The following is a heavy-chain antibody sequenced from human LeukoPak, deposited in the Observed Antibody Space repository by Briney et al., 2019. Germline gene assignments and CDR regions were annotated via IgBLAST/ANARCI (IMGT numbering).Heavy chain of an antibody. Sequence: GGSLRLSCAASGFTFDDYAMHWVRQAPGEGLEWVSGISWNSGSIGYADSVKGRFTISRDNAKNSLYLQMNSLRAEDTALYYCAKGPDFCSSTSCPILDAFDIWGQGTMVTVSS. CDR2: ISWNSGSI. J-gene: IGHJ3*02. CDR1: GFTFDDYA. D-gene: IGHD2-2*01. V-gene: IGHV3-9*01. CDR3: AKGPDFCSSTSCPILDAFDI.